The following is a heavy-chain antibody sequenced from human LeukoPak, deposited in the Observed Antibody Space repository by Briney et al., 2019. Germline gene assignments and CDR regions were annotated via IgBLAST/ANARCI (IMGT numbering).Heavy chain of an antibody. V-gene: IGHV3-74*01. D-gene: IGHD2-15*01. J-gene: IGHJ6*03. CDR1: GFSLSSAW. CDR2: INSDGSST. Sequence: GGSLRLSCVASGFSLSSAWMSWVRQAPGQGLEWVGRINSDGSSTSYADSVKGRFTISRDNAKNTLYLQMNSLRAEDTAVYYCARDLPGYCSGGSCYLKGSNYMDVWGKGTTVTVSS. CDR3: ARDLPGYCSGGSCYLKGSNYMDV.